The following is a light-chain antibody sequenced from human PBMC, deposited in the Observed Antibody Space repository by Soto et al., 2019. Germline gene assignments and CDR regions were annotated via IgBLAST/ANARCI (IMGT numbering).Light chain of an antibody. CDR3: SSYTSSSTLV. J-gene: IGLJ2*01. Sequence: QSARTQPASVSGSPGQSITISCTGTSSDVGGYNYVSWYQQHPGKAPILMIYDVSNRPSGVSNRFSGSKSGNTASLTISGLQAEDEADYYCSSYTSSSTLVFGGGTKLTVL. V-gene: IGLV2-14*01. CDR2: DVS. CDR1: SSDVGGYNY.